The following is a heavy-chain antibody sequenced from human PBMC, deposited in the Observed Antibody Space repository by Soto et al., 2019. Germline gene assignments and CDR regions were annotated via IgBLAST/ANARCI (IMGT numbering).Heavy chain of an antibody. V-gene: IGHV2-5*02. CDR1: AFPLSTSGVG. CDR2: IYWDDDK. D-gene: IGHD2-21*01. J-gene: IGHJ4*02. CDR3: ARLVAAGITYYFDS. Sequence: QITLKESGPTLVKPTQTLTLTCTFSAFPLSTSGVGVGWIRQPPGKALEWLTFIYWDDDKRYSPSLKSRLTITKDTSKNQVVLTMTNMDPVDTATYYCARLVAAGITYYFDSWGQGTLVTVSS.